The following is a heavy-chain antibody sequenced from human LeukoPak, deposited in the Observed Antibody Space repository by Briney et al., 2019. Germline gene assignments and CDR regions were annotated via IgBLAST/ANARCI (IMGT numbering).Heavy chain of an antibody. CDR1: GGTFSRYA. D-gene: IGHD3-10*01. CDR3: ASPKSWELWFGSYYMDV. J-gene: IGHJ6*03. Sequence: ASVKVSCKASGGTFSRYAISWVRQAPVQGLVRMGGIIPIFGTANYAQKFQGRVTITTDESTSTAYMELSSLRSEDTAVYYCASPKSWELWFGSYYMDVWGKGTTVTVSS. CDR2: IIPIFGTA. V-gene: IGHV1-69*05.